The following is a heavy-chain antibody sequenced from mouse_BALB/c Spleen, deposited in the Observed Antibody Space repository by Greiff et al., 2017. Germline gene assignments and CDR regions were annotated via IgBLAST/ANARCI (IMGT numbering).Heavy chain of an antibody. Sequence: EVQLVESGGGLVKPGGSLKLSCAASGFTFSSYAMSWVRQSPEKRLEWVAEISSGGSYTYYPDTVTGRFTISRDNAKNTLYLEMSSLRSEDTAMYYCARYDYDAYAMDYWGQGTSVTVSS. D-gene: IGHD2-4*01. V-gene: IGHV5-9-4*01. CDR2: ISSGGSYT. CDR1: GFTFSSYA. CDR3: ARYDYDAYAMDY. J-gene: IGHJ4*01.